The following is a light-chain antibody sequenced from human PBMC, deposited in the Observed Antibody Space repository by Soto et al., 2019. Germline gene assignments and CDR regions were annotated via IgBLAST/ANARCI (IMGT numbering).Light chain of an antibody. CDR1: QSFRGL. CDR2: DAN. CDR3: QQRHMWPIT. V-gene: IGKV3-11*01. Sequence: EVVLTQSPVTLSLSPGERATLSCRASQSFRGLVARFPPKPGPAPRPLIYDANNKAPGIPPKVSGHGSGTDFTPTISSLEPEDSAVYYCQQRHMWPITFGQGTRLEI. J-gene: IGKJ5*01.